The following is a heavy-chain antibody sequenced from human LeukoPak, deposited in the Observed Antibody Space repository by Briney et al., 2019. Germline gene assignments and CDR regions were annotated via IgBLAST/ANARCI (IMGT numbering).Heavy chain of an antibody. V-gene: IGHV3-23*01. D-gene: IGHD1-26*01. CDR3: AKDKWELPFPYYFDY. CDR2: ISGSGSST. Sequence: GGSLRLSCAASGFTFSSYAMSWVRQAPGKGLEWVSSISGSGSSTYYADSVKGRFTISRDNSQNTVYLQMNSLRAEDTAVYYCAKDKWELPFPYYFDYWGQGTLVTVSS. CDR1: GFTFSSYA. J-gene: IGHJ4*02.